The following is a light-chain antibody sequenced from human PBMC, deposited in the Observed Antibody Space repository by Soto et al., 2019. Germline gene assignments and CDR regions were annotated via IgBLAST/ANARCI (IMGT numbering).Light chain of an antibody. J-gene: IGLJ2*01. CDR1: SSNIGAGYD. Sequence: QSVLTQPPSVSGAPGQRVTISCTGSSSNIGAGYDVHWYQQLPGTAPKLLIFGNSNRPSRVPDRFSGSNSGTSASLAITGLQAEDEADYYCQSYDSTLNGWIFGGGTKLTVL. CDR2: GNS. CDR3: QSYDSTLNGWI. V-gene: IGLV1-40*01.